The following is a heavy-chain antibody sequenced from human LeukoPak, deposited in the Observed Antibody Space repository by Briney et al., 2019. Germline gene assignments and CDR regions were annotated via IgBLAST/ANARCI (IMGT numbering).Heavy chain of an antibody. V-gene: IGHV3-53*01. D-gene: IGHD3-10*01. CDR2: IHSGGTT. Sequence: GGSLRLSCVGSGLTVSDSYMYWVRQAPGKGLEWVSVIHSGGTTAFADSVKGRFTISRDHSKNTLYLQMNSLRAEDTAVYYCATAPRGVYGVMALDFWGQGTPVTVSS. J-gene: IGHJ4*02. CDR3: ATAPRGVYGVMALDF. CDR1: GLTVSDSY.